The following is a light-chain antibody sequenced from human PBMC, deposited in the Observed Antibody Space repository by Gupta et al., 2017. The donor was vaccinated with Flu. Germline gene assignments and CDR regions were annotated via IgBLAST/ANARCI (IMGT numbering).Light chain of an antibody. J-gene: IGLJ3*02. Sequence: QSVLPQSPSASGTPGQRVIISCSGSSSNIGSNFVYWYQQLPGTAPKVFIYKDNQRPSGVPDRFSGSKSGTSGSLAISGLRSEDEADYYCAAWDDNLSGWVFGGGTKLTVL. CDR2: KDN. CDR3: AAWDDNLSGWV. V-gene: IGLV1-47*01. CDR1: SSNIGSNF.